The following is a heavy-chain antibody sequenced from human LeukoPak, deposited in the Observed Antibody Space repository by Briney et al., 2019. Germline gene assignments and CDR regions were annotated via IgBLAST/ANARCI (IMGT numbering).Heavy chain of an antibody. CDR2: ISYDGSNK. D-gene: IGHD6-13*01. CDR1: GFTFSSYG. J-gene: IGHJ4*02. CDR3: ATEGARARAAAVPTYNY. V-gene: IGHV3-30*03. Sequence: GGSLRLSCAASGFTFSSYGMHWVRQAPGKGLEWVAVISYDGSNKYYADSVKGRFTISRDNSKNTLYLQMNSLRAEDTAVYYCATEGARARAAAVPTYNYWGQGTLVTVSS.